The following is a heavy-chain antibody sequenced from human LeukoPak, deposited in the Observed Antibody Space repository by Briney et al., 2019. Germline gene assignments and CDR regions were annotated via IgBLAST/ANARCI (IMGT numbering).Heavy chain of an antibody. CDR1: GGSFSGYY. V-gene: IGHV3-53*01. D-gene: IGHD6-6*01. J-gene: IGHJ4*02. Sequence: PSETLSLTCAVYGGSFSGYYWSWIRQAPGKGLEWVSVTYSGGNTYYADSVKGRFTISSDSSKNTLYLQMNSLRAEDTAVYYCARASYSSIAGYYFDYWGQGTLVTVSS. CDR2: TYSGGNT. CDR3: ARASYSSIAGYYFDY.